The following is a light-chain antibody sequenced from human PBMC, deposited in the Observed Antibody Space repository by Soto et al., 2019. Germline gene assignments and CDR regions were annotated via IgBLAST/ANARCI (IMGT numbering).Light chain of an antibody. CDR2: DAS. Sequence: EIVLTQSPATLSLSPGERATLSCRASQSVNIYLAWYQQKPGQAPRLLIYDASNRATGIPGRFSGSGSETDFTLTISSLEPEDFAVYYCQQRRSWPITFGQGTRLEIK. CDR3: QQRRSWPIT. J-gene: IGKJ5*01. CDR1: QSVNIY. V-gene: IGKV3-11*01.